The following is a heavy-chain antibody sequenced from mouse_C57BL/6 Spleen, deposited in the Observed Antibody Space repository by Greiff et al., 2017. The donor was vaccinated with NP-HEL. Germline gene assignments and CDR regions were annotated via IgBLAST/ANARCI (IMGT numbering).Heavy chain of an antibody. CDR2: ISYSGST. Sequence: EVMLVESGPGMVKPSQSLSLTCTVTGYSITSGYDWHWIRHFPGNKLAWMGYISYSGSTNYNPSLKSRISITHDTSKNHFFLKLNSVTTEDTATYYCARDLDGNSFAYWGQGTLVTVSA. CDR3: ARDLDGNSFAY. J-gene: IGHJ3*01. D-gene: IGHD2-1*01. CDR1: GYSITSGYD. V-gene: IGHV3-1*01.